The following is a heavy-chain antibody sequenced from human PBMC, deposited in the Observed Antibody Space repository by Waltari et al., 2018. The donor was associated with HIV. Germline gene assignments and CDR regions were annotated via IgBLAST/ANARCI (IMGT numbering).Heavy chain of an antibody. D-gene: IGHD3-22*01. V-gene: IGHV5-51*03. CDR3: ARRFYYDTTGYINNALDI. J-gene: IGHJ3*02. CDR2: IYPFDSDT. Sequence: EVQLVQSGAEVRKSGESLKLSCKASGYTFTNYWIAWVRQMSGEGLEWMGIIYPFDSDTRYNPSFEGQITISVDKSLATAYLEWNNLNASDAAIYYCARRFYYDTTGYINNALDIWGQGTEVSVS. CDR1: GYTFTNYW.